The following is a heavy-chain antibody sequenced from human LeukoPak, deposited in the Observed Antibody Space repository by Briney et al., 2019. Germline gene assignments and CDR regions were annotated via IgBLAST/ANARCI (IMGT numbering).Heavy chain of an antibody. CDR2: ISWDGGST. Sequence: GGSLRLSCAASGFTFDDYTMHWVRQAPGKGLEWVSLISWDGGSTYYADSVKGRFTISRNNSKNSLYLQMNSLRTEDTALYYCAKGLDTSVWFGADFDYWGQGTLVTVSS. CDR1: GFTFDDYT. D-gene: IGHD3-10*01. CDR3: AKGLDTSVWFGADFDY. J-gene: IGHJ4*02. V-gene: IGHV3-43*01.